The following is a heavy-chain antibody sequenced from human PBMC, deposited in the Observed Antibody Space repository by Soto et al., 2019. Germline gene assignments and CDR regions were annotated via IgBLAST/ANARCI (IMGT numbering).Heavy chain of an antibody. V-gene: IGHV3-30*18. J-gene: IGHJ4*02. D-gene: IGHD6-19*01. CDR1: GFTFSSYG. CDR3: AKDSEGAGPFDY. Sequence: GGSLRLSCAASGFTFSSYGMHWVRQAPGKGLEWVAVISYDGSNKYYADSVKGRFTISRDNSKNTLYLQMNSLRAEDTAVYYCAKDSEGAGPFDYWGQGTLVTVSS. CDR2: ISYDGSNK.